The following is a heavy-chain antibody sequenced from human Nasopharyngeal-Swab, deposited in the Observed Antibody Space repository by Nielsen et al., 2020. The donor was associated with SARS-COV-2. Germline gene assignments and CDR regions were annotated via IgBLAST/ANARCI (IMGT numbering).Heavy chain of an antibody. CDR3: ASGVDYAGSFVDY. CDR2: IKQDGSEK. Sequence: GGSLRLSCAASGFTFSSYWMSWVRQAPGKGPEWVANIKQDGSEKYYVDSVKGRFTISRDNAKNSLYLQMNSLRAEDTAVYYCASGVDYAGSFVDYWGQGTLVTVSS. CDR1: GFTFSSYW. V-gene: IGHV3-7*01. D-gene: IGHD4-17*01. J-gene: IGHJ4*02.